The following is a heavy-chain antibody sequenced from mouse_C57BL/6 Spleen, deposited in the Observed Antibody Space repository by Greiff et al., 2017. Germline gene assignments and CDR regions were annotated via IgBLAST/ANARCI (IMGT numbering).Heavy chain of an antibody. CDR2: IDPENGDT. Sequence: DVQLQESGAELVRPGASVKLSCTASGFNIKDDYMHWVKQRPEQGLEWIGWIDPENGDTEYASKFQGKATITADTSSNTAYLQLSSLTSEDTAVYYCTTATGYYAMDYWGQGTSVTVSS. J-gene: IGHJ4*01. CDR1: GFNIKDDY. V-gene: IGHV14-4*01. CDR3: TTATGYYAMDY.